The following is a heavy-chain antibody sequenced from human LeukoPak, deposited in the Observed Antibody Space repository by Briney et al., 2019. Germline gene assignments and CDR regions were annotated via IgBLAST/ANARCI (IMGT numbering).Heavy chain of an antibody. D-gene: IGHD6-13*01. V-gene: IGHV4-34*01. Sequence: SETLSLTCAVYGGSFSGYYWSWIRQPPGKRLEWIGEINHSGSTNYNPSLKSRVTISVDTSKNQFSLKLSSVTAADTAVYYCARFSSWYQNWFDPWGQGTLVTVSS. J-gene: IGHJ5*02. CDR2: INHSGST. CDR1: GGSFSGYY. CDR3: ARFSSWYQNWFDP.